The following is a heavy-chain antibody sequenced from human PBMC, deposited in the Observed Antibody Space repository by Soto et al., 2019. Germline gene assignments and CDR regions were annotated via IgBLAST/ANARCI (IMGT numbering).Heavy chain of an antibody. D-gene: IGHD3-3*02. CDR1: GGSISSGGYS. V-gene: IGHV4-30-2*02. CDR2: IYHSGST. J-gene: IGHJ4*02. CDR3: AYHNRCDSMVTYF. Sequence: SETLSLTCAVSGGSISSGGYSWSWIRQPPGKGLEWIGYIYHSGSTYYNPSLKSRVTISVDRSKNQFSLKLSSVTAADTAVYYCAYHNRCDSMVTYFCGQGTFVTVSS.